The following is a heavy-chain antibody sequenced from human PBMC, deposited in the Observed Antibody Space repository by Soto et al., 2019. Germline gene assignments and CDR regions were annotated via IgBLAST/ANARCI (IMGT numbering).Heavy chain of an antibody. J-gene: IGHJ1*01. CDR2: IYYSGST. CDR1: GGSISSSSYY. V-gene: IGHV4-39*01. CDR3: ARYGGDYDFWSGYYTADVYFQH. D-gene: IGHD3-3*01. Sequence: SETLSLTCTVSGGSISSSSYYWGWIRQPPGKGLEWIGSIYYSGSTYYNPSLKSRVTISVDTSKNQFSLKLGSVTAADTAVYYCARYGGDYDFWSGYYTADVYFQHWGQGTLVTVSS.